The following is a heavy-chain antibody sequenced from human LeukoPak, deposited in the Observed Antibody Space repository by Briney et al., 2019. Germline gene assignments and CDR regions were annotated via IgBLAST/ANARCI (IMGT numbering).Heavy chain of an antibody. CDR2: IYHSGST. V-gene: IGHV4-34*01. J-gene: IGHJ3*02. CDR1: GGSFSGYY. CDR3: ARENGIAAAGTRGAFDI. D-gene: IGHD6-13*01. Sequence: SETLSLTCAVYGGSFSGYYWSWIRQPPGKGLEWIGEIYHSGSTYYNPSLKSRVTISVDRSKNQFSLKLSAVTAADTAVYYCARENGIAAAGTRGAFDIWGQGTMVTVSS.